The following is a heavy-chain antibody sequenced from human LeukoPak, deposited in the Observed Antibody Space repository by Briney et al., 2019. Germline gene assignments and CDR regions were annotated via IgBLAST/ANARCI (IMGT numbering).Heavy chain of an antibody. CDR2: IKQDGNEK. J-gene: IGHJ4*02. Sequence: GGSLRLSCAASGFTFSSYWMSWVRQAPGKGLEWVANIKQDGNEKYYVDSVKGRFTISRDNAKNSLYLQVNSLRADDTAVYYCARIVVAGFDYWGQGTLVTVSS. CDR3: ARIVVAGFDY. D-gene: IGHD6-19*01. CDR1: GFTFSSYW. V-gene: IGHV3-7*04.